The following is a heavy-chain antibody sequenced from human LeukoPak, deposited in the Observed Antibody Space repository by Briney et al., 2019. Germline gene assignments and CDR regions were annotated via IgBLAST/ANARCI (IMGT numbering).Heavy chain of an antibody. CDR1: GYTFTSYA. D-gene: IGHD3-22*01. CDR3: ARTPLLSYDSSGYFFPFIY. J-gene: IGHJ4*02. CDR2: IIPIFGTA. V-gene: IGHV1-69*13. Sequence: SVKVSCKASGYTFTSYAMNWVRQAPGQGLEWMGGIIPIFGTANYAQKFQGRVTITADESTSTAYMELSSLRSEDTAVYYCARTPLLSYDSSGYFFPFIYWGQGTLVTVSS.